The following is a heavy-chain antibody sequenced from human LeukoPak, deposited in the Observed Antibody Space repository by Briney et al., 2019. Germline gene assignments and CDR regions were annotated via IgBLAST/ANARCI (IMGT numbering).Heavy chain of an antibody. CDR3: ARLLMIDEIGYCSSTSCYATRFDP. V-gene: IGHV1-69*06. D-gene: IGHD2-2*01. CDR1: GGTLSRYA. J-gene: IGHJ5*02. CDR2: IIPIFGTA. Sequence: SVKVSCKASGGTLSRYAISWVRQAPGQGVEWVGGIIPIFGTANYAQKYQGRVTITADKSTSPAYMELSSLRSEDTAVYYCARLLMIDEIGYCSSTSCYATRFDPWGQGTLVTVSS.